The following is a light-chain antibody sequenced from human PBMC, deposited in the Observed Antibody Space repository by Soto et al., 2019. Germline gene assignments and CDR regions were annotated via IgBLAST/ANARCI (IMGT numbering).Light chain of an antibody. V-gene: IGKV3-11*01. CDR2: DAF. CDR3: RQPYNSPLP. CDR1: QSIGNS. Sequence: TVLTQSPATLSLSPGERATLSCKASQSIGNSLGWFQQKPGQAPRLLIDDAFNRAAGIPARFTGSGSGSDLNLPIRSLEHADFGVYYSRQPYNSPLPFGGGTNVEIK. J-gene: IGKJ4*01.